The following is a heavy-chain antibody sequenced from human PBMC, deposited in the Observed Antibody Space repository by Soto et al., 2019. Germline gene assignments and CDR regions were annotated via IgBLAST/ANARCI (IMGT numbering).Heavy chain of an antibody. Sequence: PXELVTISCEGSGYICTDYWTAWMRQIPGKGLEWMGIIYPGDSETRYSPSFQGQVTMSADKSISTAYLQWSSLKASDSAMYYCARKYYYGAGTLDYWGQGTLVTVSS. V-gene: IGHV5-51*01. CDR3: ARKYYYGAGTLDY. D-gene: IGHD3-10*01. CDR2: IYPGDSET. J-gene: IGHJ4*02. CDR1: GYICTDYW.